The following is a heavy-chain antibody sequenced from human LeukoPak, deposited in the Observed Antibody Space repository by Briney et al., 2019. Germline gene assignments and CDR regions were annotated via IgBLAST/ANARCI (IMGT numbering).Heavy chain of an antibody. CDR3: ARVRDGCNDC. D-gene: IGHD5-24*01. CDR2: IYYSGST. J-gene: IGHJ4*02. V-gene: IGHV4-59*01. Sequence: SETLSLTCTVSGGSIGSYYWSWIRQPPGKGLEWIGYIYYSGSTNYNPSLESRVTISVDTSKNQFSLKLSSVSAADTAVYYCARVRDGCNDCWGQGTLVTVSS. CDR1: GGSIGSYY.